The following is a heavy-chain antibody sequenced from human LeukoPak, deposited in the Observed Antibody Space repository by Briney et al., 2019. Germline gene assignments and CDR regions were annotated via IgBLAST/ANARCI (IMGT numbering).Heavy chain of an antibody. V-gene: IGHV3-23*01. Sequence: GGSLRLSCAASGFTFSSYAMSWVRQAPGKGLEWVSAISGSGGSTYYADSVKGRFTISRDNSKNTLYLQMNSLRAEDTAVYYCAKGGRVSPYPGDWFDPWGQGTLVTVSS. CDR3: AKGGRVSPYPGDWFDP. CDR1: GFTFSSYA. CDR2: ISGSGGST. J-gene: IGHJ5*02. D-gene: IGHD6-13*01.